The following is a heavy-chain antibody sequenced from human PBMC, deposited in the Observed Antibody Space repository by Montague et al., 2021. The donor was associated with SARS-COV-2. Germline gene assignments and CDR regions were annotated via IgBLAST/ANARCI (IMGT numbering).Heavy chain of an antibody. Sequence: QSGAEVKKPGESLRISCKGSGYSFTSYWISWVRQMPGKHLEWMGRIDHSASYTNYSTSFQAHVTISADKSISTAYLQWSSLKASDTAMYNCARHDSATGCDYWGQGTLVTVSS. J-gene: IGHJ4*02. V-gene: IGHV5-10-1*01. CDR1: GYSFTSYW. CDR3: ARHDSATGCDY. CDR2: IDHSASYT. D-gene: IGHD1-1*01.